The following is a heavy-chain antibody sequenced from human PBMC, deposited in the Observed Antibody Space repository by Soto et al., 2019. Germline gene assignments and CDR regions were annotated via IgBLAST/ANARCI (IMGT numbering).Heavy chain of an antibody. CDR1: GFSLSNARMG. V-gene: IGHV2-26*01. D-gene: IGHD6-13*01. CDR3: AQYSSSWYPWFDP. J-gene: IGHJ5*02. Sequence: SGPTLVNPTAPLTLTCTVSGFSLSNARMGVSWIRQPPGKALEWLAHIFSNDEKSYSTSLKSRLTISKDTSKSQVVLTMTNMDPVDTATYYCAQYSSSWYPWFDPWGQGTLVTVSS. CDR2: IFSNDEK.